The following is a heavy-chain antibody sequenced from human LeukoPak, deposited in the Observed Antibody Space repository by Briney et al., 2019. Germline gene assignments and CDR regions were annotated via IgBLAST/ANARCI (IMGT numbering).Heavy chain of an antibody. CDR2: ITPDGSGK. CDR1: GFSFRDYW. J-gene: IGHJ4*02. CDR3: VTSWIRQQRDS. D-gene: IGHD1-1*01. V-gene: IGHV3-7*01. Sequence: GGFLRLSCAASGFSFRDYWTSWVRQAPGKGLEWVADITPDGSGKTYVDSVKGRFTISRDNAKQSLYVQMDTLTAEDTAVYYCVTSWIRQQRDSWGQGTLVTVSS.